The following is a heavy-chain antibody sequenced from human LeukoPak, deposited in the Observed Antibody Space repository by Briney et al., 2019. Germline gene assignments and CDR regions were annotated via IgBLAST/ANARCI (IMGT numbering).Heavy chain of an antibody. CDR3: ARSQYSDFWSGNPKSPYYFDS. CDR1: GYTFTGYY. D-gene: IGHD3-3*01. V-gene: IGHV1-2*02. J-gene: IGHJ4*02. CDR2: INLDTGVT. Sequence: ASLKVSCKASGYTFTGYYMHWVRQAPGQGLEWMGWINLDTGVTNYAQKFQGRVTVTRDTSISTAYMELSRLRSDDTAVYYCARSQYSDFWSGNPKSPYYFDSWGQGTLVTVPS.